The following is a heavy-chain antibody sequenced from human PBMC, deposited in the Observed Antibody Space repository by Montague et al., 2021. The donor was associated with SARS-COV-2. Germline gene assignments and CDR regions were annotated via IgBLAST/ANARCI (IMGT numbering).Heavy chain of an antibody. CDR1: GGSISSSSYY. CDR3: AGRGGRYSSGWYSYWFDP. V-gene: IGHV4-39*01. D-gene: IGHD6-13*01. Sequence: SETLSLTCTVSGGSISSSSYYWGWIRQPPGKGLEWIGSIYYSGSTYYNPSLKSRVTISVDTSKNQFSLKLSSVTAADTAVYYCAGRGGRYSSGWYSYWFDPWGQGTLVTVSS. CDR2: IYYSGST. J-gene: IGHJ5*02.